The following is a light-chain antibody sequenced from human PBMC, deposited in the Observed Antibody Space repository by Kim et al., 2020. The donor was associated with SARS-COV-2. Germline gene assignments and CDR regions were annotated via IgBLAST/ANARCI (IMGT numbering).Light chain of an antibody. Sequence: SPGQTARISCAGDALPKQEAYWYQQKRGQAPVVMIYKDSERPSVIPERFSGSSAGTTGTLTSSVGQAEDEADYCCQSADSSGPVVFGGGTQLTVL. CDR1: ALPKQE. V-gene: IGLV3-25*03. CDR3: QSADSSGPVV. CDR2: KDS. J-gene: IGLJ2*01.